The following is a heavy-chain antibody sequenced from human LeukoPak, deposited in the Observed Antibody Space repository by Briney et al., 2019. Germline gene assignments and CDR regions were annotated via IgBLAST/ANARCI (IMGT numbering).Heavy chain of an antibody. CDR1: GFTFSSYG. J-gene: IGHJ4*02. CDR2: ISYDGSNK. V-gene: IGHV3-30*18. D-gene: IGHD3-10*01. CDR3: AKGMVRGVIIPYDY. Sequence: GRSLRLSCAASGFTFSSYGMHWVRQAPGKGLEWVAVISYDGSNKYYADSVKGRFTISRDNSKNTLYLQMNSLRAEDTAVCYCAKGMVRGVIIPYDYWGQGTLVTVSS.